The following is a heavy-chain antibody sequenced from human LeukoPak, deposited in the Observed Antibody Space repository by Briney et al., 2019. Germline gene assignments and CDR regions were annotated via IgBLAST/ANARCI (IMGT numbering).Heavy chain of an antibody. CDR1: GYSFSSYW. D-gene: IGHD3-22*01. J-gene: IGHJ6*03. V-gene: IGHV5-51*01. Sequence: GESLKISCKGSGYSFSSYWIGWVRQMPGKGLEWMGIIDPGDSDTKYSPSFQGQVTISADKSISTAYLQWSSLKASDTAMYYCARQYYYDSSGYPNYYYYYYMDVWGKGTTVTVSS. CDR2: IDPGDSDT. CDR3: ARQYYYDSSGYPNYYYYYYMDV.